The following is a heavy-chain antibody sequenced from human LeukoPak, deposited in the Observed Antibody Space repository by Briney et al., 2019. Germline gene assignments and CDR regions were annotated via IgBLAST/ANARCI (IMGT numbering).Heavy chain of an antibody. D-gene: IGHD2-21*02. CDR1: GYTFTGYY. J-gene: IGHJ2*01. V-gene: IGHV1-46*01. Sequence: ASVKVSCKASGYTFTGYYMHWVRQAPGQGLEWMGRINPNSGGSTSYAQKFQGRVTMTRDTSTSTVYMELSSLRSEDTAVYYCARAYCGGDCYPLSWYFDLWGRGTLVTVSS. CDR2: INPNSGGST. CDR3: ARAYCGGDCYPLSWYFDL.